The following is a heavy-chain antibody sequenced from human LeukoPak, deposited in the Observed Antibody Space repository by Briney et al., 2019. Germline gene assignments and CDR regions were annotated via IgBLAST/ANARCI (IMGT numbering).Heavy chain of an antibody. CDR3: TRDLYTLDAFDI. V-gene: IGHV4-38-2*02. D-gene: IGHD3-16*01. Sequence: SETLSLTCTVSGYSISSGYYWGWIRQPPGKGLEWIGSIYHSGSTYYNPSLKSRVTISVDTPKNQFSLKLSSVTAADTAVYYCTRDLYTLDAFDIWGQGTMVTVSS. CDR2: IYHSGST. CDR1: GYSISSGYY. J-gene: IGHJ3*02.